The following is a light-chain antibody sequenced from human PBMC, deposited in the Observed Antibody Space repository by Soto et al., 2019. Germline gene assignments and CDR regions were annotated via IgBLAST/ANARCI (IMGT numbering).Light chain of an antibody. CDR1: QSVSSRS. CDR2: GAS. Sequence: EIVLTHSPGTLSLSPCERATLSFSAGQSVSSRSLAWYQQKPGQAPRLLISGASSRAADIPDRFSGSGSGTDFTLTINRLEPEDFAVYYCQQYDSSPRTFGQGTKVDI. J-gene: IGKJ1*01. CDR3: QQYDSSPRT. V-gene: IGKV3-20*01.